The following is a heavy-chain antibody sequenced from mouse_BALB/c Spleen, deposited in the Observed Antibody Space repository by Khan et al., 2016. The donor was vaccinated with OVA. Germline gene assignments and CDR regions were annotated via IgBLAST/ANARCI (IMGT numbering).Heavy chain of an antibody. Sequence: EVELVESGGGLVKPGGSLKLSCAASGFTFYNYAMSWVRQTPEKRLEWVATVSSGGSYTYYPDSVKGRFTISRDNAKNTLYLQMSSLRSEDTAMYDCARQGGIYDGPFDYWGQGTTLTVSS. V-gene: IGHV5-9-3*01. J-gene: IGHJ2*01. CDR2: VSSGGSYT. D-gene: IGHD2-3*01. CDR3: ARQGGIYDGPFDY. CDR1: GFTFYNYA.